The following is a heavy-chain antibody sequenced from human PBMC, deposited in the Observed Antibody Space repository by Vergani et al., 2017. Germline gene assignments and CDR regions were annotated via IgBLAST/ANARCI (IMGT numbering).Heavy chain of an antibody. D-gene: IGHD2/OR15-2a*01. CDR1: GLTLSSYG. Sequence: VELLESGGGLAQPGGSMRLSCSASGLTLSSYGVHWVRQAPGRGLESVTFTRPHEDGAFYSASVRGSFTVYRDNSKNTLYLEMNRLNVDDTAIYYCGKTQGTLVVTWWFDPGGQGTPVTVSS. CDR2: TRPHEDGA. V-gene: IGHV3-30*02. CDR3: GKTQGTLVVTWWFDP. J-gene: IGHJ5*02.